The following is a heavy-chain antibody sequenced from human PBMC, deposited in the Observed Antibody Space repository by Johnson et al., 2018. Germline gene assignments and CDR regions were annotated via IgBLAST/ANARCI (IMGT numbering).Heavy chain of an antibody. J-gene: IGHJ3*02. CDR3: ARGYFSGRAVAGTADAFDI. V-gene: IGHV3-30-3*01. D-gene: IGHD6-19*01. CDR1: GFTFSSYA. Sequence: QVQLVQSGGGVVQPGRSLRLSCEASGFTFSSYAMHWVRQAPGKGLEWVAVISYDGSNKYYADSVKGRFTISRDNSKNTLYLQMNSLRAEDTAVYYCARGYFSGRAVAGTADAFDIWGQGTMVTVSS. CDR2: ISYDGSNK.